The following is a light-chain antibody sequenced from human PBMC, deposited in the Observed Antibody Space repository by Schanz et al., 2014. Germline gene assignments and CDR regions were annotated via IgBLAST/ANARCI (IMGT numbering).Light chain of an antibody. CDR1: SSDVGDYNY. Sequence: QSALTQPPSASGSPGQSVTISCTGTSSDVGDYNYVSWYQQHPGKAPKLMIYEVSKRPSGVPDRFSGSKSGNTASLTISGLQAEDEADYYCCSYAGSITSVLFGGGTKLTVL. J-gene: IGLJ2*01. CDR3: CSYAGSITSVL. CDR2: EVS. V-gene: IGLV2-8*01.